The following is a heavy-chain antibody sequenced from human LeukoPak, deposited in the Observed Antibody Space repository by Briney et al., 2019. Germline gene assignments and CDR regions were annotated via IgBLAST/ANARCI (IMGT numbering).Heavy chain of an antibody. D-gene: IGHD3-10*01. V-gene: IGHV3-7*01. CDR1: GFTFSRNW. CDR2: IKQDGSEK. Sequence: GSLRLSCAASGFTFSRNWMSWVRQAPRKGLEWVANIKQDGSEKYYVDSVKGRFTISRGNAKNSLYLQMNSLRAEDTAVYYCARVSVRGVLPPYFDYWGQGTLVTVSS. J-gene: IGHJ4*02. CDR3: ARVSVRGVLPPYFDY.